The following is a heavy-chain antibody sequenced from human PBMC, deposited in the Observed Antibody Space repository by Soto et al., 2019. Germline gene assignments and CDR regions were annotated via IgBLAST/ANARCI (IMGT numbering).Heavy chain of an antibody. CDR3: ARYTSGFYNYFDP. V-gene: IGHV4-4*02. Sequence: QVQLQESGPGLVKPSGTLSLTCAVSGDSISSSNWWSWVRQSPGKGLEWIGEIYHSGSTNYNPSLKSRVTISVDKSRNQFSLKLTSVTAADTAVYYCARYTSGFYNYFDPWGQGTLVTVSS. CDR1: GDSISSSNW. CDR2: IYHSGST. J-gene: IGHJ5*02. D-gene: IGHD6-19*01.